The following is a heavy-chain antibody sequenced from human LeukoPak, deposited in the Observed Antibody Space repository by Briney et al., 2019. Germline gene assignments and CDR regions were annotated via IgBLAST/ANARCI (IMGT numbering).Heavy chain of an antibody. CDR3: ARSPAEVVVDDSFDI. CDR1: GFTVSSNY. CDR2: IKQDGSEK. V-gene: IGHV3-7*01. D-gene: IGHD3-22*01. J-gene: IGHJ3*02. Sequence: PGGSLRLSCAASGFTVSSNYMSWVRQAPGKGLEWVANIKQDGSEKYYVDSVKGRFTISIDNAKNSLYLQMNSLRAEDTAVYYCARSPAEVVVDDSFDIWGQGTMVTVSS.